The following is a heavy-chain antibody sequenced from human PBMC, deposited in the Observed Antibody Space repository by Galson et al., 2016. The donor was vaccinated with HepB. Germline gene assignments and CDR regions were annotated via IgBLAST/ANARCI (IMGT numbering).Heavy chain of an antibody. CDR1: GFTFNKYY. J-gene: IGHJ4*02. V-gene: IGHV3-21*01. D-gene: IGHD3-22*01. Sequence: SLRLSCAASGFTFNKYYMNWVRQAPGKALQWVSSISVSSSYIYYADSVKGRLTISRDNAKNSLFLQMNSLIAEDTAVYYCARDLDSSGYYSLDSWGQGTLVTVSS. CDR2: ISVSSSYI. CDR3: ARDLDSSGYYSLDS.